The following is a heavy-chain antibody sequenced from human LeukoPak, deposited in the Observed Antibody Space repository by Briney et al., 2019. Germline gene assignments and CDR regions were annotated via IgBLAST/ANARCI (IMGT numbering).Heavy chain of an antibody. CDR1: GGTFSSYA. J-gene: IGHJ4*02. D-gene: IGHD4-17*01. Sequence: SVKVSCKASGGTFSSYAISWVRQAPGQGLEWMGRIIPIFGTANYAQKFQGRVTITTDESTSTAYMELSSLRSEDTAVYYCAKALSDYGDYIFDYWGQGTLVTVSS. CDR2: IIPIFGTA. CDR3: AKALSDYGDYIFDY. V-gene: IGHV1-69*05.